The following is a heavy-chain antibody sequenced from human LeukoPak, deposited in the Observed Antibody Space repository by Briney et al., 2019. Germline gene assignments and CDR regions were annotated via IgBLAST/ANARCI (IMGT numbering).Heavy chain of an antibody. D-gene: IGHD3-10*01. J-gene: IGHJ2*01. CDR2: ITPIFGTA. V-gene: IGHV1-69*01. Sequence: SVKVSCKASGGTFSSYAISWVRQAPGQGPEWMGGITPIFGTANYAQKFQGRVTITADESTSTAYMELSSLRSEDTAVYYCARADYYGSGSYDWYFDLWGRGTLVTVSS. CDR1: GGTFSSYA. CDR3: ARADYYGSGSYDWYFDL.